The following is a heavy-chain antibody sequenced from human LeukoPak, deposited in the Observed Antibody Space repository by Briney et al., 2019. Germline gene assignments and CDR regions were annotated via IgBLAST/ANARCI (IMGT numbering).Heavy chain of an antibody. D-gene: IGHD2-2*01. V-gene: IGHV1-69*04. CDR3: ARLESSSGKYYCDY. J-gene: IGHJ4*02. CDR1: GGTFTNYA. Sequence: SVKVSCKASGGTFTNYAINWVRQAPGQGLEWMGRIIPILDVTNYAQKFQGRVTITADQSTSTAYMELSSLRSEDTAVYYCARLESSSGKYYCDYWGQGTLVTVSS. CDR2: IIPILDVT.